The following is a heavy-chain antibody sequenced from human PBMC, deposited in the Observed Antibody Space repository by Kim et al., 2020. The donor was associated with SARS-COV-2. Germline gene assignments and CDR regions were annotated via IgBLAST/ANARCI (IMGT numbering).Heavy chain of an antibody. CDR3: ARDAPREYYGMDV. CDR1: GGSISSGGYY. Sequence: SETLSLTCTVSGGSISSGGYYWSWIRQHPGKGLEWIGYIYYSGSTYYNPSLKSRVTISVDTSKNQFSLKLSSVTAADTAVYYCARDAPREYYGMDVWGQGTTVTVSS. J-gene: IGHJ6*02. V-gene: IGHV4-31*03. CDR2: IYYSGST.